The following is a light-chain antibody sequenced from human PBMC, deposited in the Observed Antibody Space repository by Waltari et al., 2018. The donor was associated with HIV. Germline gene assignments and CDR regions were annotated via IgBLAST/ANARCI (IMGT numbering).Light chain of an antibody. CDR1: QDISSW. V-gene: IGKV1D-12*01. Sequence: DIHLPQSPSSVSASVRDTVTITCRASQDISSWLAWYQQKPGNAPKVLIYAAASLQGGVPSRFSGSGSGTDFTLTISRLQPEDFATYFCQQTGTFPLTFGGGTRVEIK. J-gene: IGKJ4*01. CDR3: QQTGTFPLT. CDR2: AAA.